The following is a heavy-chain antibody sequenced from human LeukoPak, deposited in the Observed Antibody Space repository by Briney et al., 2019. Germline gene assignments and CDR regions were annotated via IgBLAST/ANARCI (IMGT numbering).Heavy chain of an antibody. Sequence: SETLSLTCTVSGGSISSYYWSWIRQPPGKGLEWIGYIYYSGSTNYNPSLESRVTISVDTSKNQFSLKLSSVTAADTAVYYCARARSMVRGVIIDYWGQGTLVTVSS. V-gene: IGHV4-59*01. CDR1: GGSISSYY. CDR3: ARARSMVRGVIIDY. J-gene: IGHJ4*02. D-gene: IGHD3-10*01. CDR2: IYYSGST.